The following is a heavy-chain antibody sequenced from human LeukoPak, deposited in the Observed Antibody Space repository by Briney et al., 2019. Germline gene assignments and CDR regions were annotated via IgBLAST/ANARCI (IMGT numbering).Heavy chain of an antibody. V-gene: IGHV1-2*02. CDR2: INPNSGGT. CDR3: AIKISGWYDY. D-gene: IGHD6-19*01. CDR1: GYTFTGYY. J-gene: IGHJ4*02. Sequence: ASVKVSCKASGYTFTGYYLHWVRQAPGQGLERMGWINPNSGGTNYALKFQGRVTMTRDTSISTAYMELSRLRSDDTAVYYCAIKISGWYDYWGQGTLVTVSS.